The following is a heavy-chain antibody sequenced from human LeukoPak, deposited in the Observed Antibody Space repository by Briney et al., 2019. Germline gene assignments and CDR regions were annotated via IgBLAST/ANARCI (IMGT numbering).Heavy chain of an antibody. Sequence: GGSLRLSCAASGFTFSSYAMSWVRQAPGKGLEWVSAISGSGGSTYYADSVKGRFTISGDNSKNTLYLQMNSLRAEDTAVYYCAKPAVLRYFDWLNNWFDPWGQGTLVTVSS. D-gene: IGHD3-9*01. J-gene: IGHJ5*02. CDR2: ISGSGGST. CDR3: AKPAVLRYFDWLNNWFDP. V-gene: IGHV3-23*01. CDR1: GFTFSSYA.